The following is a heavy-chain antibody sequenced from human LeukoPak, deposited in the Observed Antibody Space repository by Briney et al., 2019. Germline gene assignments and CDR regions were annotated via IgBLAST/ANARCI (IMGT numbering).Heavy chain of an antibody. CDR1: GGFVSSTSFY. CDR2: IYYSGST. V-gene: IGHV4-39*01. J-gene: IGHJ5*02. D-gene: IGHD2-2*01. CDR3: ARLGYGNRVSCYGWFDP. Sequence: SETLSLTCTVSGGFVSSTSFYWGWIRQPPGKGLEWIGSIYYSGSTYYNPSLKSRVTISVDTSKNQFSLKLSSVTAADTAVYYCARLGYGNRVSCYGWFDPWGQGTLVTVSS.